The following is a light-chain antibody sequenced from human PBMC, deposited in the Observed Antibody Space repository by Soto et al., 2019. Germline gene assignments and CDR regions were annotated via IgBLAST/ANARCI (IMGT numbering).Light chain of an antibody. Sequence: QSALTQPASVSGSPGQSITISCTGTTSDVGGYNYVSWYQHHPGKAPKLMIYGVSDRPSGVSNRFSGSKSGNTASLTISGLQAEDEADYYCSSYSSSTTLGVFGGGTKLTVL. J-gene: IGLJ3*02. CDR1: TSDVGGYNY. CDR3: SSYSSSTTLGV. CDR2: GVS. V-gene: IGLV2-14*01.